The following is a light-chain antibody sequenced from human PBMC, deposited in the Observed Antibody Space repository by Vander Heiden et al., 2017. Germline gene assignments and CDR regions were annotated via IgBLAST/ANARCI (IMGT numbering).Light chain of an antibody. V-gene: IGKV4-1*01. Sequence: DIVMTQYPDSLAVSLGERAASNCKSSQSVLETSNNRNYLAWYQQRAGQPPKLLISWAAARESGVPDRFSGSGSGTDFTLTISSLQAEDVAVYYCHQYYTTPRTFGQGTRVEIK. CDR3: HQYYTTPRT. CDR1: QSVLETSNNRNY. J-gene: IGKJ1*01. CDR2: WAA.